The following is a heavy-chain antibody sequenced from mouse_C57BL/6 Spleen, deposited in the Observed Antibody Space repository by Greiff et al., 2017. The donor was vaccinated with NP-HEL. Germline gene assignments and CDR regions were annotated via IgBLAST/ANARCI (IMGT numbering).Heavy chain of an antibody. J-gene: IGHJ4*01. CDR1: GYTFTSYW. V-gene: IGHV1-72*01. CDR2: IDPNSGGT. Sequence: QVQLQQPGAELVKPGASVKLSCKASGYTFTSYWMHWVKQRPGRGLEWIGRIDPNSGGTKYNEKFKSKATLTVDKPSSTAYMQLSSLTSEDSAVYYCARHDYDDYYAMDYWGQGTSVTVSS. D-gene: IGHD2-4*01. CDR3: ARHDYDDYYAMDY.